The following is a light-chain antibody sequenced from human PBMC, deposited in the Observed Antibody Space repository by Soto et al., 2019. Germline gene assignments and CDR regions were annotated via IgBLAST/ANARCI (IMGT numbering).Light chain of an antibody. Sequence: DIQMTQSPSALSASVEDRVTSTCRASQSISSWLAWYQQKPGKAPKLLIYDASSLESGVPSRFSGSGSGTEFTLTISSLQPDDFATYYCQQYNSIRRTFGQRAKADNK. J-gene: IGKJ1*01. CDR3: QQYNSIRRT. CDR1: QSISSW. CDR2: DAS. V-gene: IGKV1-5*01.